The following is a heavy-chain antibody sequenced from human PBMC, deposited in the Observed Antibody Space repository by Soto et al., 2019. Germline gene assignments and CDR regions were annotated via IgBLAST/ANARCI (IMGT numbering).Heavy chain of an antibody. CDR1: ADTFNTYS. D-gene: IGHD2-21*01. CDR2: IIPMLGVR. J-gene: IGHJ3*02. V-gene: IGHV1-69*02. Sequence: QVQLVQSGAEVKKPGSTVKVSCKDSADTFNTYSMFWVRQAPGQGLEWMGRIIPMLGVRNYAQRFQDRVTITADKSTATVHMELSSLRSEDTALYYCTIGSWSGEVFDIWGQGTMVTVSS. CDR3: TIGSWSGEVFDI.